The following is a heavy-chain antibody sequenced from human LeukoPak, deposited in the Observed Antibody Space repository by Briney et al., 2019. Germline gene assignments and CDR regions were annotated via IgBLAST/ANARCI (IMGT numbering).Heavy chain of an antibody. J-gene: IGHJ4*02. V-gene: IGHV4-59*01. Sequence: SETLSLTCTVSGGSISNYYWSRIRQPPGKGLEWIGYIYYSGSTNYNPSLKSRVTISVDTPKNQFSLKLRSVTAADTAVYYCARGPSDYFDYWGQGTLVTVSS. CDR3: ARGPSDYFDY. CDR2: IYYSGST. CDR1: GGSISNYY.